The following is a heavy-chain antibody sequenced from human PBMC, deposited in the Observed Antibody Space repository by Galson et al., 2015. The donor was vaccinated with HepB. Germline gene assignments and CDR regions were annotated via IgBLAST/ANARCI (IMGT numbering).Heavy chain of an antibody. CDR2: IYHSGST. CDR3: ARAPASFSYDSSGYFYLLYRFDS. Sequence: TLSLTCAVSGDSISSGGYSWNWIRQSPGKGPEWIGYIYHSGSTHYNPSLKSRLTISVDRSKNQFSLRLNSVTAADTAVYYCARAPASFSYDSSGYFYLLYRFDSWGQGTLVTVSS. J-gene: IGHJ4*02. CDR1: GDSISSGGYS. D-gene: IGHD3-22*01. V-gene: IGHV4-30-2*06.